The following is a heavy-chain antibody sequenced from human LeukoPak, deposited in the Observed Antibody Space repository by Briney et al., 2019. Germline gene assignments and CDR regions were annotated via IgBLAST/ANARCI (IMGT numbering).Heavy chain of an antibody. CDR2: ISGSGGST. D-gene: IGHD6-6*01. J-gene: IGHJ4*02. CDR3: AKGIAARYFDY. V-gene: IGHV3-23*01. CDR1: GFTFSSYA. Sequence: GGSLRLSCVASGFTFSSYAMSWVRQAPGKGLEWVSAISGSGGSTYYADSVKGRFTISRDNSKNTVYLQMNSLRAEDTAVYYCAKGIAARYFDYWGQGTLVTVSS.